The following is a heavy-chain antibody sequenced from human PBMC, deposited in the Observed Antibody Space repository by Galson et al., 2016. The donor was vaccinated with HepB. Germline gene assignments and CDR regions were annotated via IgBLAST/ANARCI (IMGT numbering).Heavy chain of an antibody. V-gene: IGHV3-23*01. J-gene: IGHJ4*02. D-gene: IGHD3-22*01. CDR1: GFTFRNYA. CDR2: ISGSGGST. CDR3: AKSISMIVVVNFDY. Sequence: SLRLSCAASGFTFRNYAMSWVRQAPGKGLEWVSGISGSGGSTYYAASVKGRFTISRDNSKNTLYLQMNSLRAEETAVYYCAKSISMIVVVNFDYWGQGTLVPVSS.